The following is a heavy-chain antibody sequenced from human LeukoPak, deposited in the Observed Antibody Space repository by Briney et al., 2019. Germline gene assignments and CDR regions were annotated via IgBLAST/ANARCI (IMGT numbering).Heavy chain of an antibody. CDR3: ARRLLWFGELLGY. V-gene: IGHV1-2*02. D-gene: IGHD3-10*01. CDR2: INPNSGGT. CDR1: GYTFTGYY. J-gene: IGHJ4*02. Sequence: ASGKVSCKASGYTFTGYYMHWVRQAPGQGLEWMGWINPNSGGTNYAQKFQGRVTMTRDTSISTAYMELSRLRSDDTAVYYCARRLLWFGELLGYWGQGTLVTVSS.